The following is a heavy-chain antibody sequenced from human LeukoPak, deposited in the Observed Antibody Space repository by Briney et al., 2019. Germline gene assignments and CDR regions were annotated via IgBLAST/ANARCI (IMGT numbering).Heavy chain of an antibody. V-gene: IGHV3-48*01. J-gene: IGHJ3*02. D-gene: IGHD6-6*01. Sequence: GGSLRLSCAASGFSFSSYSMNWVRQAPGRGLEWVSYISSGRSHIYYADSVKGRFTISRDDAQNSLYLQMNSLRAEDTAVYYCARDWSVAARSDAFDIWGQGTKVTVSS. CDR1: GFSFSSYS. CDR3: ARDWSVAARSDAFDI. CDR2: ISSGRSHI.